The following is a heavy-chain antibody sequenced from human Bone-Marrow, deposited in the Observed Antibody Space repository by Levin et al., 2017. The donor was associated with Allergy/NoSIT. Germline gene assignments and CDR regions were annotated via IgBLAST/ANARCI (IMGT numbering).Heavy chain of an antibody. Sequence: VASVKVSCKVSGGFFSDSGIHWLRQAPGQGLEWMGGIIPVVGTGNSAQKFQARVTITADESTTTSYMELSSLRSEDTAIYYCARDSGDPDEKPFYYQGMDVWGQGTTVTVSS. J-gene: IGHJ6*02. CDR1: GGFFSDSG. V-gene: IGHV1-69*13. CDR2: IIPVVGTG. D-gene: IGHD3-10*01. CDR3: ARDSGDPDEKPFYYQGMDV.